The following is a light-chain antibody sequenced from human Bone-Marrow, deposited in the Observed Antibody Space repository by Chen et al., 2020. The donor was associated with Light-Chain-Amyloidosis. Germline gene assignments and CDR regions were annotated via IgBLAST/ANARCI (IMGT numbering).Light chain of an antibody. J-gene: IGKJ3*01. V-gene: IGKV1-33*01. CDR3: KQYDNVPFT. Sequence: DIQMTQSPPSLSASVGDTVTITCQESQDISDYLHWYQQKPGQAPKLLIYDASHLETGVTSRFTGSGSGTHFTFTISSLRPEDFATYFCKQYDNVPFTFGPGTKVDLK. CDR2: DAS. CDR1: QDISDY.